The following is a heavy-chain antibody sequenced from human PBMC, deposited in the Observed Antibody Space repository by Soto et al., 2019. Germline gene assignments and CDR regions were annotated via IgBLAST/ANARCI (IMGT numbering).Heavy chain of an antibody. Sequence: ASVKVSCKASGYIFSDHYMHWVRQAPGQGLEWMGWINPKNGATKYAQKFQGRVTVTRDTSINTAYMGLSRLRSDDTAVYYCARQSGGSGWYSWFDPWGQGTLVTVSS. CDR3: ARQSGGSGWYSWFDP. CDR1: GYIFSDHY. CDR2: INPKNGAT. D-gene: IGHD6-19*01. J-gene: IGHJ5*02. V-gene: IGHV1-2*02.